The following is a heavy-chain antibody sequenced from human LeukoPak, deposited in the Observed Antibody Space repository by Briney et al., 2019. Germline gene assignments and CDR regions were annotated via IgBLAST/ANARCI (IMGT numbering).Heavy chain of an antibody. D-gene: IGHD5-12*01. CDR1: GFTFGSDW. CDR2: INHNGNSI. J-gene: IGHJ6*02. V-gene: IGHV3-74*01. CDR3: ARVPGYSGYFYGMDI. Sequence: GGSLRLSCAASGFTFGSDWMHWVRQAPGKGLVWVSRINHNGNSIHYADSVKGRFTISRDNAKNTLHLQMNSLRAEDTAVYYCARVPGYSGYFYGMDIWGQGTTVTVSS.